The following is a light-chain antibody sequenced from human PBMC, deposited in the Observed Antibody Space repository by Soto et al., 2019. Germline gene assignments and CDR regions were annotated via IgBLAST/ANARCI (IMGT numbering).Light chain of an antibody. CDR3: QQYNTFPPT. Sequence: DIEMTQSPSTLSASVGERATISCPASQSLSSWLAWYQQKPGQAPKLLIYDASERVSGIPARFSGSVSGTEFTLSISGLQSDDFAVYYCQQYNTFPPTFGQGTKVDIK. CDR2: DAS. J-gene: IGKJ1*01. CDR1: QSLSSW. V-gene: IGKV1-5*01.